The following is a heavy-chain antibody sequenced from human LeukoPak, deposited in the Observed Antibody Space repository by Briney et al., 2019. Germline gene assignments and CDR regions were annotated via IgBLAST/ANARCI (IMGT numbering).Heavy chain of an antibody. CDR3: ARYRSGRLRSASEHFDY. Sequence: ASVTVSCNCSGYTFTSCSISWVRQATGQGLEWMGWSIAYNGNTNYAQKLQGRVTMTTDTSTSTAYMELRSLRSDDTAVYYCARYRSGRLRSASEHFDYWGQGTLVTVSS. J-gene: IGHJ4*02. D-gene: IGHD5-12*01. CDR2: SIAYNGNT. V-gene: IGHV1-18*01. CDR1: GYTFTSCS.